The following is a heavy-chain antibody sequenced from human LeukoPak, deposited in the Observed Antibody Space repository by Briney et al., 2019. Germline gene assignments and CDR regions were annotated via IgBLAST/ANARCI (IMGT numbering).Heavy chain of an antibody. J-gene: IGHJ4*02. V-gene: IGHV1-2*02. CDR2: INPNSGDT. D-gene: IGHD6-19*01. CDR3: ARVGSSGWYVHPTLDY. Sequence: ASVKVSCKASGYTFTGYYMHWVRQAPGQGLEWRGWINPNSGDTNYAQKFQGRVTVTRDTSISTAYMELSWLSTDDTAVYYCARVGSSGWYVHPTLDYWGQGTLVTVSS. CDR1: GYTFTGYY.